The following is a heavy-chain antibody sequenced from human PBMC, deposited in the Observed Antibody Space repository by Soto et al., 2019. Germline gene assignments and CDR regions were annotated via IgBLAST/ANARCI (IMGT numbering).Heavy chain of an antibody. CDR3: ARDLKEYCSDGKCNWFDP. CDR2: IYYSGTT. D-gene: IGHD2-15*01. V-gene: IGHV4-39*07. J-gene: IGHJ5*02. Sequence: SETLSLTCKVSGGSISSTSYCWGWVRQPPGKGLESIGSIYYSGTTYYNPSLKSRVTISFDASKNQISLQVRSATAADAAVYYCARDLKEYCSDGKCNWFDPWGQGTLVTVSS. CDR1: GGSISSTSYC.